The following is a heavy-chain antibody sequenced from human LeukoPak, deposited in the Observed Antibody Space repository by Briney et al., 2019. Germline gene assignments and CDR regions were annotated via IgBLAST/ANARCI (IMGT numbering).Heavy chain of an antibody. Sequence: GRSLRLSCAASGFTFDDYAMHWVRQAPGKGLEWVSGISWNSGSIGYADSVKGRFTISRDNAKNSLYLQMNSLRAEDTALYYCAKGIAVASYYYYYYGMDVWGQGTTVTVSS. V-gene: IGHV3-9*01. CDR1: GFTFDDYA. CDR3: AKGIAVASYYYYYYGMDV. J-gene: IGHJ6*02. D-gene: IGHD6-19*01. CDR2: ISWNSGSI.